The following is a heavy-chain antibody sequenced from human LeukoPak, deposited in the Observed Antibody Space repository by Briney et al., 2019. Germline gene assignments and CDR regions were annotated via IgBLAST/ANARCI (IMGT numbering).Heavy chain of an antibody. D-gene: IGHD5-12*01. Sequence: SETLSLTCAVYGGSFSGYYWSWIRQPPGKGLEWIGEINHSGSTNYNPSLKSRVTISVDTSKNQFSLKLSSVTAADTAVYYCARGPKWLLGLYYYGMDVWGQGTTVTVSS. CDR1: GGSFSGYY. CDR3: ARGPKWLLGLYYYGMDV. J-gene: IGHJ6*02. V-gene: IGHV4-34*01. CDR2: INHSGST.